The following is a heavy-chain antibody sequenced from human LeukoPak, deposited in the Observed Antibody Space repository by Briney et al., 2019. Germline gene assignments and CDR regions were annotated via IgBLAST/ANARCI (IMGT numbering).Heavy chain of an antibody. CDR1: GRPIFRGGYY. CDR2: TYHDGHT. D-gene: IGHD3-22*01. J-gene: IGHJ3*02. Sequence: SETLSLTCTVSGRPIFRGGYYWSWLRQHPGKGLEWIGHTYHDGHTYYNPSLKSRLTISVNTSKNQFSLNLSSVTAADTAVYYCARSERIIMILGGAFDIWGQGTVVTVSS. V-gene: IGHV4-31*03. CDR3: ARSERIIMILGGAFDI.